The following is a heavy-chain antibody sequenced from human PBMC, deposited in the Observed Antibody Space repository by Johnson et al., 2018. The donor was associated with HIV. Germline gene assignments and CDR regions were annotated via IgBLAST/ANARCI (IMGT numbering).Heavy chain of an antibody. Sequence: HVQLVESGGGVVQPGRSLRLSCAASGFTFSSYAMHWVRQAPGKGLEWVAVISYDGSNKYYADSVKGRFTISRENAKNSLYLQMNSLRAEDTAVYYCAREMAATNAWALDIWGQGTMVTVSS. V-gene: IGHV3-30*14. CDR3: AREMAATNAWALDI. J-gene: IGHJ3*02. CDR2: ISYDGSNK. D-gene: IGHD5-24*01. CDR1: GFTFSSYA.